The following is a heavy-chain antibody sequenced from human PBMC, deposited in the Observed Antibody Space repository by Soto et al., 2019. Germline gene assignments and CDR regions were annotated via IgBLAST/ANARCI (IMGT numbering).Heavy chain of an antibody. CDR3: ARDRQWLAPEDY. J-gene: IGHJ4*02. CDR2: INPNSGGT. CDR1: GYTFTGYY. Sequence: ASVKVSCKASGYTFTGYYMHWVRQAPGRGLEWMGWINPNSGGTNYAQKFQGRVTMTRDTSISTAYMELSRLRSDDTAVYYCARDRQWLAPEDYWGQGTLVTVSS. D-gene: IGHD6-19*01. V-gene: IGHV1-2*02.